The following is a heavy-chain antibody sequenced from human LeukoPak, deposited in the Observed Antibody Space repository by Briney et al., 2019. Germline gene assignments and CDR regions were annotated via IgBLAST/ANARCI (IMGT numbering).Heavy chain of an antibody. CDR2: ISYDGSNK. Sequence: PGGSLRLSCAASGFTFSSYGMHWVRQAPGKGLEWVAVISYDGSNKYYADSVKGRFTISRDNSKNTLYLQMNSLRAEDTAVYYCAKAPLYSNYHYYYMDVWGKGTTVTVSS. CDR1: GFTFSSYG. D-gene: IGHD4-11*01. V-gene: IGHV3-30*18. J-gene: IGHJ6*03. CDR3: AKAPLYSNYHYYYMDV.